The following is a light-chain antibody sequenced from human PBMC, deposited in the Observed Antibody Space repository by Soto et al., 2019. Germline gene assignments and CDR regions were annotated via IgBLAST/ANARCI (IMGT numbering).Light chain of an antibody. CDR1: SSDVGRVDY. Sequence: QSVLTQPPSASGSPGQSVTISCTGTSSDVGRVDYVSWYQQHPGKAPKIMIYAVSERPSGVPDRFSGSKSGNTASLTVSGLQSEDEADYYCSSYAGNNNLVFGGGTKLTV. CDR2: AVS. V-gene: IGLV2-8*01. CDR3: SSYAGNNNLV. J-gene: IGLJ2*01.